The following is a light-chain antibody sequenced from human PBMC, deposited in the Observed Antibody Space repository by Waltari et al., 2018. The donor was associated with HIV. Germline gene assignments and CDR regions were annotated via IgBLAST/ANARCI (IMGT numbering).Light chain of an antibody. J-gene: IGLJ3*02. V-gene: IGLV1-40*01. CDR2: DNL. CDR3: HARAGNLGV. Sequence: QSVLTQPPSVSGAPGQRVTIFCTGSSSNSGAGHEVNWYQPLAGNAPKVVIFDNLARPAGVPARFSGSRSGTSASLAINELRAEVEAYYYGHARAGNLGVFGGGTKVTVL. CDR1: SSNSGAGHE.